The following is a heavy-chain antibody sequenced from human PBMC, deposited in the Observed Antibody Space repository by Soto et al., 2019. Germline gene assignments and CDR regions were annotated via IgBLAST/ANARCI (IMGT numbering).Heavy chain of an antibody. CDR1: GGSFSGYY. CDR2: INHSGST. J-gene: IGHJ6*02. V-gene: IGHV4-34*01. CDR3: ARGVPGITMVRGIIVGMDV. Sequence: PSETLSLTGAVYGGSFSGYYWSWIRQPPGKGLEWIGEINHSGSTNYNPSLKSRVTISVDTSKNQFSLKLSSVTAADTAVYYCARGVPGITMVRGIIVGMDVWGQGTTVTVSS. D-gene: IGHD3-10*01.